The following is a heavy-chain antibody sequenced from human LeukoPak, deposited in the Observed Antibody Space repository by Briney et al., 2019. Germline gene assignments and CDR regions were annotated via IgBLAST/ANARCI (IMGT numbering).Heavy chain of an antibody. Sequence: GGSLRLSCATSGFTLSLAWMHWVRQAPGKGLEWVSRIKYDGSYTNYADSVKGRFTISRDNARNTLSLHMISLRAEDTAVYFCVRDGDAYNFDFWGQGVLVTVSS. CDR2: IKYDGSYT. CDR1: GFTLSLAW. CDR3: VRDGDAYNFDF. V-gene: IGHV3-74*01. D-gene: IGHD5-24*01. J-gene: IGHJ4*02.